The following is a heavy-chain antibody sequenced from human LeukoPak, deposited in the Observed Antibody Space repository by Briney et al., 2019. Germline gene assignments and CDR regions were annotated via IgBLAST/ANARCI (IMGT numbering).Heavy chain of an antibody. Sequence: GGSLRLSCATSGFTLSLAWMHWVRQAPGKGLEWVSRIKYDGSYTNYADSVKGRFTISRDNARNTLSLHMISLRAEDTAVYFCVRDGDAYNFDFWGQGVLVTVSS. CDR2: IKYDGSYT. CDR1: GFTLSLAW. CDR3: VRDGDAYNFDF. V-gene: IGHV3-74*01. D-gene: IGHD5-24*01. J-gene: IGHJ4*02.